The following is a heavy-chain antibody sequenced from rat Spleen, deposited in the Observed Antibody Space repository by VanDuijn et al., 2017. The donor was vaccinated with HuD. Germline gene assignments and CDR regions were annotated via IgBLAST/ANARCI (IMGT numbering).Heavy chain of an antibody. CDR3: ARGVYPFTY. V-gene: IGHV3-3*01. J-gene: IGHJ3*01. Sequence: EVQLQESGPGLVKPSQSLSLTCSVTGYSITSSYRWNWIRKFPGNKLEWMGSMINPGSTNYNPSLKSRISITSDTSKNQFFLVNSVTTEDTATYYCARGVYPFTYWGQGTLVTVSS. D-gene: IGHD1-11*01. CDR1: GYSITSSYR. CDR2: MINPGST.